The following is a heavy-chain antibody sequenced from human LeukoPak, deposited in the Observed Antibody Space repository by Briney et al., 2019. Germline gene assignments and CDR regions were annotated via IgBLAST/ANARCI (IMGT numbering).Heavy chain of an antibody. Sequence: GGSLRLSCAASGFTFSSYGMHWVRQAPGKGLEWVAVILYDGSNKYYADSVKGRFTISRDNSKNTLFLQMNSLRAEDTAVYYCAKDKVVGATVSYYFDYWGQGTLVTVSS. CDR1: GFTFSSYG. CDR3: AKDKVVGATVSYYFDY. CDR2: ILYDGSNK. D-gene: IGHD1-26*01. V-gene: IGHV3-30*18. J-gene: IGHJ4*02.